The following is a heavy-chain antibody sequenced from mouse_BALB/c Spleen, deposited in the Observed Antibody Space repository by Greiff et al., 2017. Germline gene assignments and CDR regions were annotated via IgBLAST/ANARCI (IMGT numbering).Heavy chain of an antibody. V-gene: IGHV1S137*01. J-gene: IGHJ2*01. Sequence: VKLQESGAELVRPGVSVKISCKGSGYTFTDYAMHWVKQSHAKSLEWIGVISTYYGDASYNQKFKGKATMTVDKSSSTAYMELARLTSEDSAIYYCARGGREGFDYWGQGTTLTVSS. CDR3: ARGGREGFDY. CDR1: GYTFTDYA. CDR2: ISTYYGDA. D-gene: IGHD3-3*01.